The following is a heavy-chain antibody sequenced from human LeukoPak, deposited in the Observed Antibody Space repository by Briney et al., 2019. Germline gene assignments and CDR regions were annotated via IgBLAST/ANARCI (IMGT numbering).Heavy chain of an antibody. D-gene: IGHD2/OR15-2a*01. V-gene: IGHV3-23*01. CDR1: GFTFSTYW. CDR3: AKRGNAISFFDP. J-gene: IGHJ5*02. CDR2: LSGTGDIT. Sequence: PGGSLRLSCVGSGFTFSTYWMQWVRQAPGKGLEWVSGLSGTGDITYYTDSVKGRFTISRDNSKNTLYLEMNNLRAEDTALYYCAKRGNAISFFDPWGQGTLVTVSS.